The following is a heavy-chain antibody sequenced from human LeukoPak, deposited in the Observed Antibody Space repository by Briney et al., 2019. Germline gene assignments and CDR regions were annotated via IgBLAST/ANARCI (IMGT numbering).Heavy chain of an antibody. Sequence: GGSLRLSCAASGFTFSSYGMHWVRQAPGKGLEWVAVISYDGSNKYYADSVKGRFTISRDNSKNTLYLQMNSLRAEDTAVYYCARGDSNPYWGQGTLVTVSS. CDR2: ISYDGSNK. V-gene: IGHV3-30*19. D-gene: IGHD3/OR15-3a*01. CDR1: GFTFSSYG. J-gene: IGHJ4*02. CDR3: ARGDSNPY.